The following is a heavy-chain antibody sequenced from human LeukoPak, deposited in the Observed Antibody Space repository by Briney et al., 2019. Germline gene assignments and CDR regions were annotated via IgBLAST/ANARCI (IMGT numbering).Heavy chain of an antibody. CDR3: AKDHRVIGGWYYYYYYMDV. V-gene: IGHV3-23*01. Sequence: PGGSLRLSCAASGFTFSSYAMSWVRQAPGKGLEWVSAISGSGGSTYYADSVKGRFTISRDNSKNTLYLQMNSLRAEDTAVYYCAKDHRVIGGWYYYYYYMDVWGKGTTVTVSS. J-gene: IGHJ6*03. CDR1: GFTFSSYA. D-gene: IGHD2-15*01. CDR2: ISGSGGST.